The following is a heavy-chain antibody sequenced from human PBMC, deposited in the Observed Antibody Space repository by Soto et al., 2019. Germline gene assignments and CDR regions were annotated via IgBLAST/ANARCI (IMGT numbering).Heavy chain of an antibody. Sequence: EVQLVESGGGLVQPGGSLRLSCAASGFTFSSYSMNWVRQAPGKGLEWVSYISSSSSTIYYADSVKGRFTISRDNAKKSLYLQMNSLRAEDTAVYYCARDTENWGWDFDYWGQGTLVTVSS. D-gene: IGHD7-27*01. CDR1: GFTFSSYS. V-gene: IGHV3-48*01. J-gene: IGHJ4*02. CDR3: ARDTENWGWDFDY. CDR2: ISSSSSTI.